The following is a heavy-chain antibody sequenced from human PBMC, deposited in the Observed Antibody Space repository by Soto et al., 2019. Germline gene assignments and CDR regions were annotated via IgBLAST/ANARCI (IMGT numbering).Heavy chain of an antibody. Sequence: SETLSLTCTVSGGSISSYYWSWIRQPPGKGLEWIGYIYYSGSTNYNPSLKSRVTISVDTSKNQFSLKLSSVTAADTAVYYCARDVYPNLFDPWGQGTLVTVSS. J-gene: IGHJ5*02. CDR2: IYYSGST. CDR3: ARDVYPNLFDP. CDR1: GGSISSYY. V-gene: IGHV4-59*01.